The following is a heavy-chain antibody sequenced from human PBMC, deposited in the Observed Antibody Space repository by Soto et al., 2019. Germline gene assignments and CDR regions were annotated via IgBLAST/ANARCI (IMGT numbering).Heavy chain of an antibody. CDR3: AKDRGYYYYGMDV. CDR2: ISYDGSNK. Sequence: VQLLESGGGLVQPGGSLRLSCAASGFTFSSYGMHWVRQAPGKGLEWVAVISYDGSNKYYADSVKGRFTISRDNSKNTLYLQMNSLRAEDTAVYYCAKDRGYYYYGMDVWGQGTTVTVSS. CDR1: GFTFSSYG. D-gene: IGHD3-10*01. J-gene: IGHJ6*02. V-gene: IGHV3-30*18.